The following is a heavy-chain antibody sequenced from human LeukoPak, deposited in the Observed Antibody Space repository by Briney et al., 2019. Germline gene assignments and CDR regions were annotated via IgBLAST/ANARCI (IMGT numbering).Heavy chain of an antibody. D-gene: IGHD3-10*01. V-gene: IGHV4-39*01. CDR2: IYYSGST. CDR3: ASYGSGQQNAFDI. Sequence: SETLSLTCTVSGGSISSSSYYWGWIRQPPGKGLEWIGSIYYSGSTYYNPSLKSRVTISVDTSKYQFSLKLSSVTAADTAVYYCASYGSGQQNAFDIWGQGTMVTVSS. CDR1: GGSISSSSYY. J-gene: IGHJ3*02.